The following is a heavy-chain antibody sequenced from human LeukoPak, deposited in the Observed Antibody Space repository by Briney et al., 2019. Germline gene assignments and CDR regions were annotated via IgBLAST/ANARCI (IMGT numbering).Heavy chain of an antibody. J-gene: IGHJ4*02. D-gene: IGHD3-22*01. CDR2: INPNSGGT. CDR1: GYTFTSYD. CDR3: ARDNSYYYDSSGYYYGY. V-gene: IGHV1-8*03. Sequence: ASVKVSCKASGYTFTSYDINWVRQATGQGLEWMGWINPNSGGTNYAQKFQGRVTITADESTSTAYMELSSLRSEDTAVYYCARDNSYYYDSSGYYYGYWGQGTLVTVSS.